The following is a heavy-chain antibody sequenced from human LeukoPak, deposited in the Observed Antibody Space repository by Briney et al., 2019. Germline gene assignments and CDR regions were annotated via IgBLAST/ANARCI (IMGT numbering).Heavy chain of an antibody. D-gene: IGHD3-10*01. CDR3: APYYYGSGTSLGY. J-gene: IGHJ4*02. CDR2: ISGYGGGGST. CDR1: GFTFSSYA. Sequence: PGGSLRLSCAASGFTFSSYAMSWVRQAPGKGLEWVSSISGYGGGGSTDYADSVKGRFTISRDNAKNSVYLQMNSLRVEDTAVYYCAPYYYGSGTSLGYWGQGTLVTVSS. V-gene: IGHV3-23*01.